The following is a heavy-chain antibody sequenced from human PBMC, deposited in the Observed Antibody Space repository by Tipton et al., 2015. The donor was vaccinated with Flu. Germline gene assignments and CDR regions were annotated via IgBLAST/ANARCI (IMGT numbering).Heavy chain of an antibody. J-gene: IGHJ3*02. CDR1: GGSITSYY. D-gene: IGHD3-22*01. CDR3: ARHRTYYYDSSGHYYGYDAFDI. CDR2: IYYTGST. Sequence: LRLSCTVSGGSITSYYWSWIWQPPGKGLEWIGYIYYTGSTNYNPSLKSRVTISVDTSKNQFSLKLSSVTAADTAVYYCARHRTYYYDSSGHYYGYDAFDIWGQGTMVTVSS. V-gene: IGHV4-59*08.